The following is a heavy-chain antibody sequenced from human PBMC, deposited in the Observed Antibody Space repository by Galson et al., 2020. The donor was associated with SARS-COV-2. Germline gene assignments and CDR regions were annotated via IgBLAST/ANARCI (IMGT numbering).Heavy chain of an antibody. Sequence: GESLKISCTASGFTFSDYYMSWIRQAPGKGLEWIAYISTSGSSTYLADSVKGRFTISRDNARSSVSLHMDGLRAEDTAVYFCAGNMPSDHWGQGTLVTVSS. CDR3: AGNMPSDH. D-gene: IGHD2-2*01. CDR1: GFTFSDYY. CDR2: ISTSGSST. V-gene: IGHV3-11*01. J-gene: IGHJ4*02.